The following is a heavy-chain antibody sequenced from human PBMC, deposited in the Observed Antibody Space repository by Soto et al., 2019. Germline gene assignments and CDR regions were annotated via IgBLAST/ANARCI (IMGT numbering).Heavy chain of an antibody. V-gene: IGHV4-39*01. CDR3: ARYNDGWYYYDSSGGYFQH. J-gene: IGHJ1*01. Sequence: PSETLSLTCTVSGGSISSSSYYWGWIRQPPGKGLEWIGSIYYSGSTYYNPSLKSRVTISVDTSKNQFSLKLSSVTAADTAVYYCARYNDGWYYYDSSGGYFQHWGQGTMVTVSS. CDR2: IYYSGST. D-gene: IGHD3-22*01. CDR1: GGSISSSSYY.